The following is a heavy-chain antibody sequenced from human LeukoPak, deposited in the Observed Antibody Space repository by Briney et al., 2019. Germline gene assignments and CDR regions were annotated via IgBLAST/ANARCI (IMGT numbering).Heavy chain of an antibody. CDR1: GYTFTSYY. Sequence: ASVKVSCKASGYTFTSYYMHWVRQAPGQGLEWMGIINPSGGSTSYAQKFQGRVTMTRDTSTSTVYMELSSLRSEDTAVYYCARGHLSITMVRGVMSYWGQGTLVTVSS. J-gene: IGHJ4*02. CDR3: ARGHLSITMVRGVMSY. D-gene: IGHD3-10*01. CDR2: INPSGGST. V-gene: IGHV1-46*01.